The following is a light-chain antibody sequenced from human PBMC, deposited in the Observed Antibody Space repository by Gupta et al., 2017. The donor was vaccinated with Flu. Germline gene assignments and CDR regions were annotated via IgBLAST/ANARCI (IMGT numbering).Light chain of an antibody. CDR2: AAS. CDR1: QGFSSW. Sequence: DIQMTQSPSSVSASVGDRVTITCRASQGFSSWLAWYQQKPGEAPKLLIYAASTLQSGVPSRFSGSGPGTEFTLTISSLQPEDFATYYCQQANSFPWTFGQGTKVEMK. J-gene: IGKJ1*01. V-gene: IGKV1-12*01. CDR3: QQANSFPWT.